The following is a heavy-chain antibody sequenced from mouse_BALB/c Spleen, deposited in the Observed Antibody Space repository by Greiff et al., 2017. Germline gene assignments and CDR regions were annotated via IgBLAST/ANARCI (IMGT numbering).Heavy chain of an antibody. J-gene: IGHJ4*01. V-gene: IGHV1-14*01. CDR2: INPYNDGT. CDR3: AREGDYDPYYYAMDY. CDR1: GYTFTSYV. Sequence: VQLKQSGPELVKPGASVKMSCKASGYTFTSYVMHWVKQKPGQGLEWIGYINPYNDGTKYNEKFKGKATLTSDKSSSTAYMELSSLTSEDSAVYYCAREGDYDPYYYAMDYWGQGTSVTVSS. D-gene: IGHD2-4*01.